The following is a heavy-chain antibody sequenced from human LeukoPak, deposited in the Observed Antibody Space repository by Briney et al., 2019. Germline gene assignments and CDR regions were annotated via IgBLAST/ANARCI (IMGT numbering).Heavy chain of an antibody. CDR2: ISSSSSHI. J-gene: IGHJ3*02. Sequence: GGSLRLSCAASGFTFSSYSMNWVRQAPGKGLEWVSSISSSSSHIYYADSVNGRFTISRDNAKNSLYLQMNSLRAEDTAVYYCARDARRPAIWGQGTMVTVSS. CDR3: ARDARRPAI. CDR1: GFTFSSYS. V-gene: IGHV3-21*01.